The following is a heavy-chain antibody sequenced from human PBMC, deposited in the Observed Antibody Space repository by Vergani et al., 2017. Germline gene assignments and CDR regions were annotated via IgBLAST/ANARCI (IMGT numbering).Heavy chain of an antibody. CDR1: GFIFSDHY. D-gene: IGHD3-16*01. Sequence: EVQVVESGGGLVQPGGSLRLSCAASGFIFSDHYMDWVRQAPGKGLEWVGRIRNQANDYTTQDAESVKGRFTISRDDSKSYLYLQMNTRQTEDTGLYYCARDSGSYVWGSYDAWFDPWGQGTLVTLSS. CDR3: ARDSGSYVWGSYDAWFDP. V-gene: IGHV3-72*01. J-gene: IGHJ5*02. CDR2: IRNQANDYTT.